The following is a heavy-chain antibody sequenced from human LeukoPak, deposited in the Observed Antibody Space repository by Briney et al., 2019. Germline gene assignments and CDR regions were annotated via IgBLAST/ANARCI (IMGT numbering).Heavy chain of an antibody. CDR3: ARLFYDSVWGSDRLHYPFDY. CDR1: GGSISSSSYY. CDR2: IYYSGST. V-gene: IGHV4-39*01. Sequence: SETLSLTCTVSGGSISSSSYYWGWIRQPPGKGLEWIGSIYYSGSTYYNPSLKSRVTISVDTSKNQFSLNLSSVTAADTAVYYCARLFYDSVWGSDRLHYPFDYWGQGNLVTVSS. J-gene: IGHJ4*02. D-gene: IGHD3-16*02.